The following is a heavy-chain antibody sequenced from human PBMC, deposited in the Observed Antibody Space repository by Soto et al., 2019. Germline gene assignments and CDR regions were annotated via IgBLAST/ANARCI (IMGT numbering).Heavy chain of an antibody. D-gene: IGHD5-18*01. CDR2: IIPILGIA. J-gene: IGHJ4*02. CDR1: GGTFSSYT. V-gene: IGHV1-69*02. Sequence: QVQLVQSGAEVKKPGSSVKVSCKASGGTFSSYTISWVRQAPGQGLEWMGRIIPILGIANYAQKFQGRVTITADKSTSTTYMEMSSLSSEETAVYYGAIAYKITARADHLDYWGQGTLFTVSS. CDR3: AIAYKITARADHLDY.